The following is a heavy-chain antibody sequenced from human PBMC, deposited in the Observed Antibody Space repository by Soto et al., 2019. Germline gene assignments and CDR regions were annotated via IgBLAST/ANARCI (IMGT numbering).Heavy chain of an antibody. Sequence: SVKVSCKASGGTFSSYAISWVLQAPGQGLDGMGGIIPILGTANYAQKFQGRVTITAYEATSTAYMELSSLSSEDTAVYYCARTASSSSPTYYYYYGMDVWGQGTTVTVSS. D-gene: IGHD6-6*01. CDR1: GGTFSSYA. CDR2: IIPILGTA. J-gene: IGHJ6*02. V-gene: IGHV1-69*13. CDR3: ARTASSSSPTYYYYYGMDV.